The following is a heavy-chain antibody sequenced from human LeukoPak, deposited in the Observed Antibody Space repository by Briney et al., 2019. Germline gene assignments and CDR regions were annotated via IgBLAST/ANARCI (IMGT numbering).Heavy chain of an antibody. Sequence: GGSLRLSCAASGFTVSNNYMSWVRQAPGKGLEWVSVIYTGGSTYYADSVKGRFTISRDNSKNTLYLQMNSLRAEDTAVYYCARALEDYYDSSGSPFDYWGQGTLVTVSS. V-gene: IGHV3-53*05. CDR1: GFTVSNNY. D-gene: IGHD3-22*01. CDR3: ARALEDYYDSSGSPFDY. J-gene: IGHJ4*02. CDR2: IYTGGST.